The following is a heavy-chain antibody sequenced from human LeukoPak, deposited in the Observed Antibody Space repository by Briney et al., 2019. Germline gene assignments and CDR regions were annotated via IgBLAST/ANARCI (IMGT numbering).Heavy chain of an antibody. Sequence: GGSLRLSCAASGFTFSSYAMSWVRQAPGKGLEWVSAISGSGGSTYYADSVKGRFTISRDNSKNTLYLQVSNLGAEDTAVYYCTKCAAGGGSCYGWYWGQGTLVTVSS. D-gene: IGHD2-15*01. CDR1: GFTFSSYA. J-gene: IGHJ4*02. V-gene: IGHV3-23*01. CDR3: TKCAAGGGSCYGWY. CDR2: ISGSGGST.